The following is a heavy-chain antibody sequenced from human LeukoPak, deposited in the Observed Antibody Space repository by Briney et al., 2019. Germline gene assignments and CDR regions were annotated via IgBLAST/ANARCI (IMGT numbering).Heavy chain of an antibody. CDR2: INHSGST. CDR1: GGSFRGHF. Sequence: SETLSLTCAVSGGSFRGHFWNWIRQPPGKGLEWIGEINHSGSTNYNPSLKSRVSISVDTSKNQFSLKLTSLTAADTAVYYCARGRPGGSGSYYRLDYWGQGTLVTVSS. J-gene: IGHJ4*02. D-gene: IGHD3-10*01. V-gene: IGHV4-34*01. CDR3: ARGRPGGSGSYYRLDY.